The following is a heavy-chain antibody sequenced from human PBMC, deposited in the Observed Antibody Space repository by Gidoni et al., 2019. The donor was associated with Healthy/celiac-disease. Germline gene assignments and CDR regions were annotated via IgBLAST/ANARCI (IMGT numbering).Heavy chain of an antibody. V-gene: IGHV4-39*01. CDR3: ATISGWGLLRVGY. CDR1: GGSISSSSYY. CDR2: IYYSGST. Sequence: QLQLQESGPGLVKPSETLSLTCTVSGGSISSSSYYWGWIRQPPGKGLEWIGSIYYSGSTYYNPSLKSRVNISVDTSKNQFSLKLSSVTAADTAVYYCATISGWGLLRVGYWGQGTLVTVSS. D-gene: IGHD1-26*01. J-gene: IGHJ4*02.